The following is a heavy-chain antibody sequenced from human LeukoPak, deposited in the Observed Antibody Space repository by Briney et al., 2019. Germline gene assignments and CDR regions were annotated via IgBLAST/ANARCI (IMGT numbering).Heavy chain of an antibody. CDR3: ARVGSPSVAGVFDY. CDR1: GGSISSSSYY. J-gene: IGHJ4*02. V-gene: IGHV4-39*07. Sequence: SETLSLTCTVSGGSISSSSYYWGWIRQPPGKGLEWIGSIYYSGSTYYNPSLKSRVTISVDTSKNQFSLKLSSVTAADTAVYYCARVGSPSVAGVFDYWGQGTLVTVSS. D-gene: IGHD2-15*01. CDR2: IYYSGST.